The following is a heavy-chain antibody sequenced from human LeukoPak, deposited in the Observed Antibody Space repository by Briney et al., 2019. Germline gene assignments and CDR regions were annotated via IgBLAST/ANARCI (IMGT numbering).Heavy chain of an antibody. J-gene: IGHJ4*02. Sequence: SETLSLTCTVSGGSLSSYYWSWIRQPPGKGLEWIGYIYHSGSTNYNPSLKSRVTISVDTSKNQFSLKLSSVTAADTAVYYCARASGSYYGNFDYWGQGTLVTVPS. CDR2: IYHSGST. CDR1: GGSLSSYY. CDR3: ARASGSYYGNFDY. D-gene: IGHD1-26*01. V-gene: IGHV4-59*12.